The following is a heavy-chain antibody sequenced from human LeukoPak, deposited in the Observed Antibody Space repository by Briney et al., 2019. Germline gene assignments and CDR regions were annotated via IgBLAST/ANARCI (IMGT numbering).Heavy chain of an antibody. J-gene: IGHJ4*02. CDR1: GYTLTGYY. CDR3: ARDRSSSWAACYDY. V-gene: IGHV1-2*02. D-gene: IGHD6-13*01. Sequence: ASVKVSCMASGYTLTGYYMHWVRQAPGQGLEGMGWINPNSGGTNYAQKFQGRVTMTRDTSISTAYMELSRLRSDDTAVYYCARDRSSSWAACYDYWGQGTLVTVSS. CDR2: INPNSGGT.